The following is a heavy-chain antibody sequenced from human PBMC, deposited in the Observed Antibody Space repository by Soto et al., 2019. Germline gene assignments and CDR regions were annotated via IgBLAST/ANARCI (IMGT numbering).Heavy chain of an antibody. CDR2: INAGNGNT. V-gene: IGHV1-3*01. D-gene: IGHD3-16*01. CDR3: ARLFDYVFPLYYFDY. J-gene: IGHJ4*02. Sequence: ASVKVSCKASGYTFTSYAMHWVRQAPGQRLEWMGWINAGNGNTKYSQKFQGRVTITRDTSASTAYMELSSLRSEDTAVYYCARLFDYVFPLYYFDYGGKGTLVTVPS. CDR1: GYTFTSYA.